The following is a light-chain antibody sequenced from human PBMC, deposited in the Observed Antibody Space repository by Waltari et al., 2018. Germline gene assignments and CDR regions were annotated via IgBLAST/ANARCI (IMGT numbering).Light chain of an antibody. CDR1: SSDLGSFDP. J-gene: IGLJ2*01. CDR2: NVS. Sequence: QSALAQPAPVSGSPGQSITISCTGSSSDLGSFDPVSWYQQHPGRAPRLIIRNVSERPSGVPHRFSGSKSGNTASLTISSLRSEDESLYFCSSFTTGSTGLFGGGTKLTVL. CDR3: SSFTTGSTGL. V-gene: IGLV2-14*03.